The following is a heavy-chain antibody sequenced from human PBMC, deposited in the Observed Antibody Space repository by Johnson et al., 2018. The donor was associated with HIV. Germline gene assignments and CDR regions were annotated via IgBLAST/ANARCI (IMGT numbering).Heavy chain of an antibody. J-gene: IGHJ3*02. D-gene: IGHD3-10*01. CDR2: TRYDGSNK. V-gene: IGHV3-30*02. Sequence: QVQLVESGGGMVQPGGSLRLSCAASVLTFSGSGMHWVRQAPGKGLEWVAFTRYDGSNKYYADSVKGRFSISRDNSKNTLYLQMNSLRAGDTAVYYCARTLGFGTEDAFDIWGQGTMVTVSS. CDR3: ARTLGFGTEDAFDI. CDR1: VLTFSGSG.